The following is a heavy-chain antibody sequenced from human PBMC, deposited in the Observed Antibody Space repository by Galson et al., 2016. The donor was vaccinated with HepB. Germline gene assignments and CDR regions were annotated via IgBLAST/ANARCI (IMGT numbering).Heavy chain of an antibody. J-gene: IGHJ6*02. CDR3: ARVLAGSTTSIMDV. CDR2: IKQDGSET. V-gene: IGHV3-7*01. CDR1: GFLRNYW. D-gene: IGHD2-2*01. Sequence: SLRLSCAASGFLRNYWMSWVRQAPGKGLEWVANIKQDGSETHYVDSVKGRFTISRDNAKNSLYLQMNSLRAEDTAVYYCARVLAGSTTSIMDVWGQGTTVTVSS.